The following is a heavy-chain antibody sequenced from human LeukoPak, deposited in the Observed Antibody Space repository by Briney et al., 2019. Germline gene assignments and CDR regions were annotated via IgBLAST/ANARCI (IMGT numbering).Heavy chain of an antibody. V-gene: IGHV3-9*01. CDR2: ISWKSGSI. J-gene: IGHJ4*02. Sequence: PGGSLRLSCAASGFTFDDYAMYWVRQPPGRGLEWVSGISWKSGSIGYADSVKGRFTISRDNAKNSLYLQMNSLRAEDTALYYCAKGHLEYSYGYYFDYWGQGTLVTVSS. CDR3: AKGHLEYSYGYYFDY. CDR1: GFTFDDYA. D-gene: IGHD5-18*01.